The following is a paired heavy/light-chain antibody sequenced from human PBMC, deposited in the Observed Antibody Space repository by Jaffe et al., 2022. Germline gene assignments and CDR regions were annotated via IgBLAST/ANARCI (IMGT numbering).Light chain of an antibody. V-gene: IGLV2-14*03. Sequence: QSALTQPASVSGSPGQSITISCTGTSSDVGGYDYVSWYQQHPGKAPKLIIYDVSDRPSGISDRFSGSKSGNTASLTISGLQAEDEADYYCSSYTSSRTFEAVFGGGTKVTVL. CDR2: DVS. J-gene: IGLJ2*01. CDR3: SSYTSSRTFEAV. CDR1: SSDVGGYDY.
Heavy chain of an antibody. J-gene: IGHJ6*03. CDR2: IWHDASNE. V-gene: IGHV3-30*02. CDR1: GFTFSGYG. CDR3: AKDSGVYYYMDV. D-gene: IGHD2-8*01. Sequence: QVQLVESGGGVVQPGGSLRLSCAASGFTFSGYGMQWVRQAPGKGLEWVSFIWHDASNEYYADSVKGRFIISRDNSKNTLYLQMNSLRAEDTAVYYCAKDSGVYYYMDVWGKGTTVTVS.